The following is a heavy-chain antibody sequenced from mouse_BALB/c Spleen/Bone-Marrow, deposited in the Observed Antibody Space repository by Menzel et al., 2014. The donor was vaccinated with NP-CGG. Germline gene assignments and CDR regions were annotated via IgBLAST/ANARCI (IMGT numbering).Heavy chain of an antibody. D-gene: IGHD4-1*01. CDR1: GFTFSSYG. CDR2: INSGGVNT. Sequence: DVMLVESGGDLVKPGGSLKLSCAASGFTFSSYGMSWVRQTPDKRLEWVATINSGGVNTYYIDSVKGRFTISRDNAKNTLYLQMSSLKSEDTAMYHCARRGNWDGRAAMDYWGQRTSVTVSS. J-gene: IGHJ4*01. CDR3: ARRGNWDGRAAMDY. V-gene: IGHV5-6*02.